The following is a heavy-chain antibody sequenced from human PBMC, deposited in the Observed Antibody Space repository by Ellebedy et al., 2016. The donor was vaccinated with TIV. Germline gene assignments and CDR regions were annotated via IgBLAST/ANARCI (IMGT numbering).Heavy chain of an antibody. J-gene: IGHJ4*02. CDR3: AKSPLVVVAATCLDY. CDR1: GFTVSSNY. V-gene: IGHV3-23*01. D-gene: IGHD2-15*01. Sequence: GESLKISCAASGFTVSSNYMSWVRQAPGKGLEWVSAISGSGGSTYYADSVKGRFTISRDNSKTTLFLQMNSLRAEDTALYYCAKSPLVVVAATCLDYWGQGTLVTVSS. CDR2: ISGSGGST.